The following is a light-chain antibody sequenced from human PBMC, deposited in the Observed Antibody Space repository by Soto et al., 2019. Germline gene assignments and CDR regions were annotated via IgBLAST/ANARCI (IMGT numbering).Light chain of an antibody. CDR1: QAINNY. CDR3: QKFNAVPN. Sequence: DIQITQSPSSLSASVGDRVTITCRASQAINNYLAWYQQKPGKVPTLLISAASTLQSGVPSRFSGSGSGTDFTLTISSLQPEDVATYYCQKFNAVPNFGGGTKVEI. J-gene: IGKJ4*01. V-gene: IGKV1-27*01. CDR2: AAS.